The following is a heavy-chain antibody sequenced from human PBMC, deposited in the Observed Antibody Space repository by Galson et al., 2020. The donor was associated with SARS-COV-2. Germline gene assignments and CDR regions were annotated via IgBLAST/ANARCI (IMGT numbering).Heavy chain of an antibody. CDR3: AATASGSYSDY. CDR2: ISWNSGSI. Sequence: SLKISCAASGFTFDDYAMHWVRQAPGKGLEWVSGISWNSGSIGYADSVKGRFTISRDNAKNSLYLQMNSLRAEDTALYYCAATASGSYSDYWGQGTLVTVSS. J-gene: IGHJ4*02. CDR1: GFTFDDYA. D-gene: IGHD1-26*01. V-gene: IGHV3-9*01.